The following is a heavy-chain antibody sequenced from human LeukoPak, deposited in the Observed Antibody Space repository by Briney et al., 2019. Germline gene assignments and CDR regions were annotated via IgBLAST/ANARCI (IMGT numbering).Heavy chain of an antibody. CDR2: IYPGDSDT. J-gene: IGHJ6*02. V-gene: IGHV5-51*01. D-gene: IGHD3-16*01. Sequence: GESLKISCKGSGYSFTSYWIGWVRQMPGKGLEWMGIIYPGDSDTRYSPSFQGQVTISADKSISTAYLRWSSLKASDTAMYYCARLRGGSTDPYHFYYGMDVWGQGTTVTVSS. CDR3: ARLRGGSTDPYHFYYGMDV. CDR1: GYSFTSYW.